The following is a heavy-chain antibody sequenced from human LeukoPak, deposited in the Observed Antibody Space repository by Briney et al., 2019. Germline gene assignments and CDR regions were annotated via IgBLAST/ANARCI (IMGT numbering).Heavy chain of an antibody. Sequence: ASVKVSCKASGYTFTCYYMHWVRQAPGQGLEWMGWINPNSGGTNYAQKFQGRVTMTRHTSISTAYMELSRLRSDDTAVYYCARDRRVYYDSSGYSRWSFDYWGQGTLVTVSS. CDR2: INPNSGGT. J-gene: IGHJ4*02. CDR1: GYTFTCYY. V-gene: IGHV1-2*02. CDR3: ARDRRVYYDSSGYSRWSFDY. D-gene: IGHD3-22*01.